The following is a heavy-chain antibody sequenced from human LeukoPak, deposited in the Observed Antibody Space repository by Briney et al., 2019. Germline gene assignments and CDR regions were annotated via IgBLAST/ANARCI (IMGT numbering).Heavy chain of an antibody. CDR2: IYSGGST. V-gene: IGHV3-53*04. CDR3: MTTVTTNPRAYAFDI. D-gene: IGHD4-17*01. J-gene: IGHJ3*02. CDR1: GFTVSSNY. Sequence: PGGSLRLSRAASGFTVSSNYMSWVRQAPGKGLEWVSVIYSGGSTYYADSVKGRFTISRHNSKNTLYLQMNSLRAEDTAVYYCMTTVTTNPRAYAFDIWGQGTMVTVSS.